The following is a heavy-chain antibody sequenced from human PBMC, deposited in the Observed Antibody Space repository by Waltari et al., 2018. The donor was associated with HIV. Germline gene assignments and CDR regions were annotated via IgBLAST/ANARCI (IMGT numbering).Heavy chain of an antibody. J-gene: IGHJ6*02. CDR2: INPNSGGT. D-gene: IGHD4-17*01. V-gene: IGHV1-2*06. CDR1: GYTFTGHY. Sequence: QVQLVQSGAEVRKPGASVKVSCKASGYTFTGHYLHWVRQAPGQGLEWMGRINPNSGGTNDAQKFQARVTMTRDTSIGAAYMELSSLRPNDTAVYYCARVTTVTGDSYFYYGMDVWGQGTTVTVSS. CDR3: ARVTTVTGDSYFYYGMDV.